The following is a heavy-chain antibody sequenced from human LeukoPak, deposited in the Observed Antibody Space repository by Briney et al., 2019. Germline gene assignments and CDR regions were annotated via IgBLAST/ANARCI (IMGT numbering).Heavy chain of an antibody. CDR2: TYHRSEWYK. J-gene: IGHJ4*02. D-gene: IGHD3-22*01. CDR1: GDSVSSSSAA. Sequence: SQTLSLTCAISGDSVSSSSAAWNWIRQSPSGGLEWLGRTYHRSEWYKGYAVSVKSRITINPDTSKNQFSLQLSSVTPEDTAVYYCATGEYYNDSSGYYVDYWGQGTLVTVSS. CDR3: ATGEYYNDSSGYYVDY. V-gene: IGHV6-1*01.